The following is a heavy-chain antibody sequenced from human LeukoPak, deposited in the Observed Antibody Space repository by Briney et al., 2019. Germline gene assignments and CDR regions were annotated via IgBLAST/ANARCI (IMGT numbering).Heavy chain of an antibody. CDR3: ARGASSTSFYMDV. V-gene: IGHV3-21*01. D-gene: IGHD2-2*01. CDR1: GFTFSSYG. CDR2: ISSSSSYI. Sequence: GGSLRLSCGASGFTFSSYGMNWVRQAPGKGLEWVSSISSSSSYIYYADSVKGRFTISRDNAKNSLYLQMNSLRAEDTAVYYCARGASSTSFYMDVWGKGTTVTVSS. J-gene: IGHJ6*03.